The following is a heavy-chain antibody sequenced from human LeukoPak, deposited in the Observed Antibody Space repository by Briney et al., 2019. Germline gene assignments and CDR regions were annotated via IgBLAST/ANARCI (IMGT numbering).Heavy chain of an antibody. CDR2: IYYSGST. Sequence: SETLSLTCTVSGGSISSSSYYWSWIRQPPGQGLEWIGCIYYSGSTNYNPSLKSRVTISVDTSKNQFSLKLSSVTAADTAVYYCARAASAYAFDPWGQGTLVTVSS. CDR3: ARAASAYAFDP. CDR1: GGSISSSSYY. V-gene: IGHV4-61*05. J-gene: IGHJ5*02.